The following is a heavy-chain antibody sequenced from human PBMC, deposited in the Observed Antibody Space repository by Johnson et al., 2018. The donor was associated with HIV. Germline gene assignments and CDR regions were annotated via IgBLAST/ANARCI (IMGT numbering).Heavy chain of an antibody. V-gene: IGHV3-20*04. CDR3: AKDMRHQRVFLCAFDI. CDR1: GFTFGDYG. CDR2: IRWDGGNK. D-gene: IGHD2-8*01. J-gene: IGHJ3*02. Sequence: VQLVESGGGVVRPGGSLRLSCAASGFTFGDYGMSWVRQAPGKGLEWVSGIRWDGGNKGYADSVKGRFTISRDNAKNSLYLQMNSLRAEDTAVYYCAKDMRHQRVFLCAFDIWGQGTMVTVSS.